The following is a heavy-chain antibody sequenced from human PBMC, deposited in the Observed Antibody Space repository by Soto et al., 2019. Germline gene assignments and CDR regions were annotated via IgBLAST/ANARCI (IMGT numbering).Heavy chain of an antibody. CDR2: IHSDGGST. CDR1: GFTFSSYW. D-gene: IGHD6-6*01. J-gene: IGHJ4*02. V-gene: IGHV3-74*01. Sequence: EVQLVESGGGLVQPGGSLRLSCAASGFTFSSYWMHWVRQAPGKGLVWVSRIHSDGGSTNYADSVKGRFTISRDNAKSTLFLQMNSLRAEDTAVYYCARGGSSSSMGNDYWGQGTLVTVSS. CDR3: ARGGSSSSMGNDY.